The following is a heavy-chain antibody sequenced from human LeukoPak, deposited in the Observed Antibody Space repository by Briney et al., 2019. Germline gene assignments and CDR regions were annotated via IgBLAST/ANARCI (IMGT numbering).Heavy chain of an antibody. CDR1: GFTFSDYY. J-gene: IGHJ3*02. CDR3: ARGGLNSGYQFRLPYALDI. CDR2: ISSSGSTI. V-gene: IGHV3-11*01. Sequence: GGSLRLSCAASGFTFSDYYMSWIRQAPGKGLEWVSYISSSGSTIYYADSVKGRFTISRDNAKNSLYLQMNSLRAEDTAVYYCARGGLNSGYQFRLPYALDIWGQGTMVTVSS. D-gene: IGHD5-12*01.